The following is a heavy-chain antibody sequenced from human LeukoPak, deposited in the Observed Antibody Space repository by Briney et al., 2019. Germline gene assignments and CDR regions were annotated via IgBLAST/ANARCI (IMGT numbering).Heavy chain of an antibody. J-gene: IGHJ4*02. CDR1: GFTFSSYS. D-gene: IGHD5-24*01. Sequence: GGSLRLSCAASGFTFSSYSMNWVRQAPGKGLEWVSSISSSSSYIYYADSVKGRFTISRDNAKNSLYLQMNSLRAEDTAVYYCAKSLRDGYIGDYWGQGTLVTVSS. CDR2: ISSSSSYI. CDR3: AKSLRDGYIGDY. V-gene: IGHV3-21*01.